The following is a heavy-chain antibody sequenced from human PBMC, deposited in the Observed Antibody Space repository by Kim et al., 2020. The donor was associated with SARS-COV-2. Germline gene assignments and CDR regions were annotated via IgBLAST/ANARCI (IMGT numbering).Heavy chain of an antibody. V-gene: IGHV3-7*01. CDR2: IKQDGNQK. Sequence: GGSLRLSCAASGFTFSSYWMTLVRQAPGKGLEWVANIKQDGNQKYYVDSVKGRFTISRDNAKNSLYLQMNSLRAEDTAVYYCARDGDLYSSGKDAFDIWGPGTMVTVSS. CDR1: GFTFSSYW. CDR3: ARDGDLYSSGKDAFDI. J-gene: IGHJ3*02. D-gene: IGHD6-19*01.